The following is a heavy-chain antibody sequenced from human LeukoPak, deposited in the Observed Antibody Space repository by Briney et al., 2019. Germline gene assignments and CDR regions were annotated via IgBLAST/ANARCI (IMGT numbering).Heavy chain of an antibody. D-gene: IGHD7-27*01. CDR1: GGSTSSGDYY. V-gene: IGHV4-30-4*01. Sequence: SETLSLTCTVSGGSTSSGDYYWCWIRQTPGKGLEWIGYISHIGSTYYNPSLKGRVAMSIDTSKNQFSLKLSSVTAADTAVYFCAWDDLTGVFDLWGQGTLVTVSS. CDR2: ISHIGST. J-gene: IGHJ4*02. CDR3: AWDDLTGVFDL.